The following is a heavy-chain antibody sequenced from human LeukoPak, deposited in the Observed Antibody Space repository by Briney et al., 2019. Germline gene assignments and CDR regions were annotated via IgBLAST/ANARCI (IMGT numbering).Heavy chain of an antibody. CDR3: GRDSLGGDY. J-gene: IGHJ4*02. D-gene: IGHD3-16*01. Sequence: PGGSLRLSCADSGFSFSTFGMHWARRAPGKGLEWVAVIWNDGSKKFYAESVKGRFTISRDSSQNTLYLQMNRLRAEDTAVYYCGRDSLGGDYWGQGTLVTVSS. CDR2: IWNDGSKK. V-gene: IGHV3-33*08. CDR1: GFSFSTFG.